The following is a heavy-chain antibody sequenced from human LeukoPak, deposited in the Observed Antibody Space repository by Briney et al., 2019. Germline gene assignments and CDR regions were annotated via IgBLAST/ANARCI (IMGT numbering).Heavy chain of an antibody. V-gene: IGHV3-15*01. D-gene: IGHD4-17*01. Sequence: GGSLRLSCAASGFTFSNAWMSWVRQAPGKGLEWVGRIKSKTDGGTTDYAAPVKGRFTISRDDSKNTLYLQMNSLKTEDTAVYYCTTDLHTVTRDYFDYWGQGTLVTVSS. CDR3: TTDLHTVTRDYFDY. CDR1: GFTFSNAW. CDR2: IKSKTDGGTT. J-gene: IGHJ4*02.